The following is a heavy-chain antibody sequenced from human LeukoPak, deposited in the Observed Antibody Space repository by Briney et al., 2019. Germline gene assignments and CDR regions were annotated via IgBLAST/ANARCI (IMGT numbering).Heavy chain of an antibody. CDR2: IIPIFGTA. CDR3: AREDCSSTSCADDAFDI. J-gene: IGHJ3*02. V-gene: IGHV1-69*05. D-gene: IGHD2-2*01. CDR1: RGTFSSYA. Sequence: SVKVSCKASRGTFSSYAISWVRQAPGQGLEWMGGIIPIFGTANYAQKFQGRVTITTDESTSTAYVELSSLRSEDTAVYYCAREDCSSTSCADDAFDIWGQGTMVTVSS.